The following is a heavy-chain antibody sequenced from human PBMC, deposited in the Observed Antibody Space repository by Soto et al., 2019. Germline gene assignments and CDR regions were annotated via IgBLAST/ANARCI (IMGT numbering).Heavy chain of an antibody. Sequence: SDTLSLTCASSGPSITSNSYSCGWIRQPPGKGLEWIGSIYYSGSTYYNPSLKSRVTISVDTSKNQFSLKLSSVTAADTAVYYCARVPQLNYFAMDVLVQGTTVT. CDR2: IYYSGST. CDR3: ARVPQLNYFAMDV. D-gene: IGHD6-6*01. CDR1: GPSITSNSYS. V-gene: IGHV4-39*01. J-gene: IGHJ6*02.